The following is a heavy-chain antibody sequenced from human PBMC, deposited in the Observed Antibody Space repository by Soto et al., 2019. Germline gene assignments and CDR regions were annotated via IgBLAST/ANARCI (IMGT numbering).Heavy chain of an antibody. V-gene: IGHV3-30*18. D-gene: IGHD2-15*01. CDR2: ISHDGSNK. Sequence: QVQLVESGGGVVQPGRSLRLSCAGSGFTFSNNGLHWVRQTPGKGLEWVAFISHDGSNKYYADSVKGRFTISRDSSKSTLYLQMDSLRVEDTAVYYCAKDGAPRYCSGRSCHPAGAYWGQGTLVTVSS. CDR1: GFTFSNNG. J-gene: IGHJ4*02. CDR3: AKDGAPRYCSGRSCHPAGAY.